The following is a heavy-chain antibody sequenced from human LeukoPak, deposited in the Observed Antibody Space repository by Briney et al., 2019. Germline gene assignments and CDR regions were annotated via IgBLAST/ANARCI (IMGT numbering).Heavy chain of an antibody. Sequence: ASVKVSCKASGGTFSSYAISWVRQAPGQGLERMGGIIPIFGTANYAQKFQGRVTITTDESTSTAYMELSSLRSEDTAVYYCARLASGSYAKDYWGQGTLVAVSS. J-gene: IGHJ4*02. CDR3: ARLASGSYAKDY. CDR2: IIPIFGTA. D-gene: IGHD1-26*01. V-gene: IGHV1-69*05. CDR1: GGTFSSYA.